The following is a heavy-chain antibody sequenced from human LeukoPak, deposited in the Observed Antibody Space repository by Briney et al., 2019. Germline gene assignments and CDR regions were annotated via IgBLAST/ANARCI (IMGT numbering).Heavy chain of an antibody. J-gene: IGHJ4*02. CDR3: AKDLASHPAAGTPLDY. CDR1: GFTFSSYA. V-gene: IGHV3-23*01. Sequence: GGSLRLSCAASGFTFSSYAVSWVRQAPGKGLEWVSDISGSGYSTYYADSVKGRFTISRDNSKNTLYLQMNSLRAEDTAVYYCAKDLASHPAAGTPLDYWGQGTLVTVSS. D-gene: IGHD6-13*01. CDR2: ISGSGYST.